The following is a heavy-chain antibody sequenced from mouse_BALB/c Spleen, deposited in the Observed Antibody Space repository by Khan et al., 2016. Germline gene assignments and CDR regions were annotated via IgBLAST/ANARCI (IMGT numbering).Heavy chain of an antibody. V-gene: IGHV1-54*01. CDR3: ASQYGSSYVGFAY. CDR2: INPGSGST. J-gene: IGHJ3*01. D-gene: IGHD1-1*01. Sequence: QVQLKQSGADLVRPGTSVKVSCKASGYAFTNVLIDWIKQRPGQGLDWIGVINPGSGSTNYNEKFKGKATLTADKSSSTAYMQLSSLTSYDSAVYFCASQYGSSYVGFAYWGQGTLVTVSA. CDR1: GYAFTNVL.